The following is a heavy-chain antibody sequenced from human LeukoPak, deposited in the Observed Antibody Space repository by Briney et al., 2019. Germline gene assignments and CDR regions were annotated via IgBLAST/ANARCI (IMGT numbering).Heavy chain of an antibody. CDR2: INHSGST. J-gene: IGHJ4*03. Sequence: SETLSLTCAVYGGSFSGYYWSWIRQPPGKGLEWIGEINHSGSQPPGKGLEWIGEINHSGSTNYNPSLKSRVTISVDTSKNQFSLKLSSVTAADTAVYYCARSKTDTSVVDIVVVPAAIRYFDYWGQGTLVTVSS. CDR3: ARSKTDTSVVDIVVVPAAIRYFDY. D-gene: IGHD2-2*01. V-gene: IGHV4-34*01. CDR1: GGSFSGYY.